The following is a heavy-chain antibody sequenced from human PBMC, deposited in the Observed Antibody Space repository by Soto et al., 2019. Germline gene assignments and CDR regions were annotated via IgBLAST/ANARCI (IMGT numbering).Heavy chain of an antibody. CDR1: GGTFSPYP. CDR3: LSYDNGDSVDY. CDR2: IIPMLGLP. J-gene: IGHJ4*02. V-gene: IGHV1-69*02. Sequence: GASXKVSCKASGGTFSPYPISWVRQAPGRGFEWMGRIIPMLGLPNYAQNFQGRLTLTADKSTSTAYMELSYLRSDDTAVYYCLSYDNGDSVDYWGQGTPVTVSS. D-gene: IGHD2-21*02.